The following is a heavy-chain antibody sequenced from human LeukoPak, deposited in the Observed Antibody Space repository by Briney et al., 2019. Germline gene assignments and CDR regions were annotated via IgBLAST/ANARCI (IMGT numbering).Heavy chain of an antibody. CDR2: FDPEDGET. D-gene: IGHD3-10*01. Sequence: ASVKVSCKVSGYTLTELSMHWVRQAPGKGLEWMGGFDPEDGETIYAQKFQGRVTMTEDTSTDTAYMELSSLRSEDTAVYYCATDLEKSFRELLGRYYYYYGMDVWGQGTTVTVSS. V-gene: IGHV1-24*01. CDR1: GYTLTELS. CDR3: ATDLEKSFRELLGRYYYYYGMDV. J-gene: IGHJ6*02.